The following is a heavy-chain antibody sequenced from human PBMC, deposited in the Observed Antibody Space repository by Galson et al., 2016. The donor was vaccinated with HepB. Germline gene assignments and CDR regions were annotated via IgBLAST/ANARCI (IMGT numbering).Heavy chain of an antibody. Sequence: SLRLSCAASGFTVSTNYMNWVRQAPGKGLEWVSVIYSGGSTDYAESVKGRFTTSRDNSKNMLYLQMNSLRAEDTAVYYCWAGDYYYGMDVWGQGTTVTVSS. CDR1: GFTVSTNY. CDR2: IYSGGST. V-gene: IGHV3-53*01. J-gene: IGHJ6*02. CDR3: WAGDYYYGMDV.